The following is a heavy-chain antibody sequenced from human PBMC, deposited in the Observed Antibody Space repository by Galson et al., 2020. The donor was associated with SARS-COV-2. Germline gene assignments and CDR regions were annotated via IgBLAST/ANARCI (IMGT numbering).Heavy chain of an antibody. Sequence: ASVKVSCKASGYSFSDYYIHWVRQAPGQGLEWKGWINPNSGATNYAQKFQGRVTMTRDTSVSTAYVELSSLTSDDTAVYYCAREKPNFNEMIGWGSDSCDIWCQGTMVTVSS. CDR2: INPNSGAT. V-gene: IGHV1-2*02. D-gene: IGHD3-10*01. CDR1: GYSFSDYY. J-gene: IGHJ3*02. CDR3: AREKPNFNEMIGWGSDSCDI.